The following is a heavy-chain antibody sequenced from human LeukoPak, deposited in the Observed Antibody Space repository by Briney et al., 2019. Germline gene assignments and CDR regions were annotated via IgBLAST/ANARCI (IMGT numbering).Heavy chain of an antibody. J-gene: IGHJ6*02. D-gene: IGHD2-2*02. V-gene: IGHV4-30-2*01. CDR1: GGPISSGGYS. Sequence: SETLSLTCAVSGGPISSGGYSWSWIRQPPGKGLEWIGYIYHSGSTYYNPSLKSRVTISVDRSKNQFSLKLSSVTAADTAVYYCASGVIGYCSSTSCYTVGMDVWGQGTTVTVSS. CDR3: ASGVIGYCSSTSCYTVGMDV. CDR2: IYHSGST.